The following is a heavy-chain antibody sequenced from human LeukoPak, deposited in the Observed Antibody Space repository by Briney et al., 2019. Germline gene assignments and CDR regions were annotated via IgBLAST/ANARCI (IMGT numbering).Heavy chain of an antibody. Sequence: RASVKVSCKASGYTFTGYYMHWVRQAPGQGLEWMGIINPSGGSTSYAQKFQGRVTMTRDTSTSTVYMELSSLRSEDTAVYYCARCTLMVRGPDYNRVDFDYWGQGTLVTVSS. V-gene: IGHV1-46*01. D-gene: IGHD3-10*01. CDR3: ARCTLMVRGPDYNRVDFDY. J-gene: IGHJ4*02. CDR1: GYTFTGYY. CDR2: INPSGGST.